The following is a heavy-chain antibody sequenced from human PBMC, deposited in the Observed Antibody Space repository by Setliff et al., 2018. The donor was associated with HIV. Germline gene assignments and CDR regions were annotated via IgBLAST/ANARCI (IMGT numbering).Heavy chain of an antibody. CDR3: AREGVSLWFGELPSSYYMDV. Sequence: SVKVSCKASGGTFSSYAISWVRQAPGQGLEWMGGIIPIFGTSNHAQKFQGRVTITADESTSTAYMELSSLRSEDTAVYYCAREGVSLWFGELPSSYYMDVWGKGTTVTVAS. J-gene: IGHJ6*03. D-gene: IGHD3-10*01. CDR2: IIPIFGTS. CDR1: GGTFSSYA. V-gene: IGHV1-69*13.